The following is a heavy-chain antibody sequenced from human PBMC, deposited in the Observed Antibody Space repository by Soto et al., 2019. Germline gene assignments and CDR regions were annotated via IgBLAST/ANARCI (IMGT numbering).Heavy chain of an antibody. V-gene: IGHV3-23*01. CDR3: AKGKTSGWYYVDF. CDR1: GFTFDSCA. CDR2: ISGSGGST. D-gene: IGHD6-19*01. Sequence: PRASVTLSCAASGFTFDSCAMSWVRQAPGKGLEWILGISGSGGSTYYADSVKGRFNISRDNSKNTVYLQMNSLRADDTAVYYCAKGKTSGWYYVDFSGQATMVTVSS. J-gene: IGHJ4*02.